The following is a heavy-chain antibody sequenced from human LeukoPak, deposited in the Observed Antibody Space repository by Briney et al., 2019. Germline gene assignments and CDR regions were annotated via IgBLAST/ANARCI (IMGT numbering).Heavy chain of an antibody. CDR2: ISGNGGST. D-gene: IGHD3-10*01. Sequence: GGSLRLSCAASGFTFSNYAMSWVRQAAGKGLEWVSTISGNGGSTYYADSVKGRFTISRDNSKNTLYLQMNSLRVEDTAVYYCAKDMLRGVKGYWGQGTLVTVSS. CDR3: AKDMLRGVKGY. V-gene: IGHV3-23*01. J-gene: IGHJ4*02. CDR1: GFTFSNYA.